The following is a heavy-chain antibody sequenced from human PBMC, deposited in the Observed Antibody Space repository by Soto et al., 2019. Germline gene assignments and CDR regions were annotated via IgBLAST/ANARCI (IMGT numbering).Heavy chain of an antibody. CDR3: ARDDEYSGNGMDV. CDR2: ILNDGSNR. Sequence: QVQLVESGGGVVQPGRSLRLSCAASGFTFSNYGMHWVRQAPGKGLEWMAVILNDGSNRYHADSVKDRFTISRDNSKNTLYLQMNSLRAEDTAVYYCARDDEYSGNGMDVWGQGTMVTVS. CDR1: GFTFSNYG. D-gene: IGHD3-10*01. J-gene: IGHJ6*02. V-gene: IGHV3-33*01.